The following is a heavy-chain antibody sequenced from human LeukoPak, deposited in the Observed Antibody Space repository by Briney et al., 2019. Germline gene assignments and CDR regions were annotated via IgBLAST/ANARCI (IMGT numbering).Heavy chain of an antibody. CDR3: AKLGGYSSSGY. V-gene: IGHV3-23*01. Sequence: GGSLRLSCAASGFTFSSYAMSWVRQAPGKGLEWVSAISGSGGSTYYADSVKGRFTISRDNSKNTLYLQMNSLRAEDTAVHYCAKLGGYSSSGYWGQGTLVTVSS. CDR1: GFTFSSYA. D-gene: IGHD6-13*01. J-gene: IGHJ4*02. CDR2: ISGSGGST.